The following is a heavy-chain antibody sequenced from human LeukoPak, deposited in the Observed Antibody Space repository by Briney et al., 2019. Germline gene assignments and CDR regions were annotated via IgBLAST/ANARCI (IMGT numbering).Heavy chain of an antibody. CDR2: IWSDGSNK. CDR3: ARDGQWPQGWFDP. CDR1: GFTFSYYG. V-gene: IGHV3-33*01. Sequence: GGSLRLSCEASGFTFSYYGMHWVRQAPGKGLEWVAVIWSDGSNKYYADSVKGRFTVSRDNSKNIQYLQMNSLRAEDTAVYYCARDGQWPQGWFDPWGQGTLVTVSS. J-gene: IGHJ5*02. D-gene: IGHD6-19*01.